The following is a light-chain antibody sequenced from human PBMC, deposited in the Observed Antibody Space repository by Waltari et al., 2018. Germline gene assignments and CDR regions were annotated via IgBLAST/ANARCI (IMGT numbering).Light chain of an antibody. Sequence: SALTQPASVSGSPGQSITISCTGTSSDVGGYNYVSWYRQHPAKAPTLMIYAVSNRPSGVSNRFSGSKSGNTASLTISGLQAEDEADYYCSSYSSSSTRVFGTGTKVTVL. CDR3: SSYSSSSTRV. J-gene: IGLJ1*01. CDR2: AVS. CDR1: SSDVGGYNY. V-gene: IGLV2-14*03.